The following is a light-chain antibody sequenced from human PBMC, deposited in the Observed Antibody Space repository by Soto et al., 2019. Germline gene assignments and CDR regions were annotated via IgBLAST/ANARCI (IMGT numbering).Light chain of an antibody. J-gene: IGKJ4*01. Sequence: DIQLTQSPSFLSASVGDRVTITCRASQDISSYLAWYQQKPGKPPKLLIYGASTLQSDVPSRFSGSGSGTEFTLTVSSLQAEDSATYYCQQFNDYPLTFGGGTKVEIK. CDR2: GAS. CDR3: QQFNDYPLT. CDR1: QDISSY. V-gene: IGKV1-9*01.